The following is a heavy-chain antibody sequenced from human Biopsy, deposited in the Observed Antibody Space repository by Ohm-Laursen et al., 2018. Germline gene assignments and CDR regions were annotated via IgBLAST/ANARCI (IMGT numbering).Heavy chain of an antibody. CDR2: IWYDGSIK. CDR1: GFTFSNFG. D-gene: IGHD5-24*01. CDR3: AKDVEMAALCCYGMDV. Sequence: SLRLSCTASGFTFSNFGIHWVRQAPGKGLEWVAVIWYDGSIKYYADSVKGRFTISRDDSKNTLYLEMNMLRAEDTAVYYCAKDVEMAALCCYGMDVWGQGTAVTVSS. J-gene: IGHJ6*02. V-gene: IGHV3-33*06.